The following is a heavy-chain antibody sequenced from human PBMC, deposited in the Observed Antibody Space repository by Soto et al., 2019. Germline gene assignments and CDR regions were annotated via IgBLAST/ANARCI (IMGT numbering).Heavy chain of an antibody. V-gene: IGHV3-33*06. Sequence: QVQLVESGGGVVQPGRSLRLSCAASGFTFSSYGMHWVRQAPGKGLEWVAVIWYDGSNKYYTDSVKGRFTVSRDNSKNRPELTMNNLRAGGKGCYYSSNSPPPTEGAFDIWGQGTMVTVSS. CDR1: GFTFSSYG. CDR2: IWYDGSNK. J-gene: IGHJ3*02. CDR3: SNSPPPTEGAFDI.